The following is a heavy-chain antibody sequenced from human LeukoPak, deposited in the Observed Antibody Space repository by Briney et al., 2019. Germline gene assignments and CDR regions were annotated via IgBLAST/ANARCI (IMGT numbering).Heavy chain of an antibody. J-gene: IGHJ4*02. D-gene: IGHD6-19*01. Sequence: GGSLRLSCAASGFTFANYAMNWVRQAPGKGLGWVSGTSTSGGTTYYADSVKGRFTISRDNSKNTLYLQMNSLRAEDTAVYYCAKDPGGAVAAPYWGQGTLVTVSS. CDR2: TSTSGGTT. V-gene: IGHV3-23*01. CDR1: GFTFANYA. CDR3: AKDPGGAVAAPY.